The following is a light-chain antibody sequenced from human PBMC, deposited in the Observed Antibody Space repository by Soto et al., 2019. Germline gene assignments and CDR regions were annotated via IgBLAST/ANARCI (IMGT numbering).Light chain of an antibody. J-gene: IGKJ2*01. Sequence: EIVLTQSPGTLSLSPGERATLSCWASQSVSISSLAWYQQKPGQAPRLLIYSASSRATSIPDRFSGSGSGTDFTLTISRLEPEDFAVYYCQQYGSSSYTFGQGTNLEIK. CDR2: SAS. CDR1: QSVSISS. V-gene: IGKV3-20*01. CDR3: QQYGSSSYT.